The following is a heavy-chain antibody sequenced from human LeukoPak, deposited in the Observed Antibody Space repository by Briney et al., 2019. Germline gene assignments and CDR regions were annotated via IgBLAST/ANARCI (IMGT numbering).Heavy chain of an antibody. J-gene: IGHJ4*02. CDR2: INAGNGKA. V-gene: IGHV1-3*01. CDR3: ARGYYDLLTGHVVTYYFDY. D-gene: IGHD3-9*01. Sequence: ASVKVSCKASGYIFTNYAIHWVRQAPGQRLEWMGWINAGNGKANYSQKFRGRVTLTRDTSASTAYMELSGLRSADTAVYYCARGYYDLLTGHVVTYYFDYWGQGTLVTVSS. CDR1: GYIFTNYA.